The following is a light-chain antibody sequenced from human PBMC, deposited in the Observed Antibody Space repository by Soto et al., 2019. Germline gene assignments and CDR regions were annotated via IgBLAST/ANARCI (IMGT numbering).Light chain of an antibody. CDR2: GAS. V-gene: IGKV3-20*01. Sequence: EIVWTHSPGTLSLSPGERATLSCRASQSISTTYLAWYQQKPGQAPRLLFYGASSRATDIPDRFSGSGSGKDFTLTISRLEPEDFAGYYCQQYGSSPPWTFGEGTNVEIK. CDR1: QSISTTY. J-gene: IGKJ1*01. CDR3: QQYGSSPPWT.